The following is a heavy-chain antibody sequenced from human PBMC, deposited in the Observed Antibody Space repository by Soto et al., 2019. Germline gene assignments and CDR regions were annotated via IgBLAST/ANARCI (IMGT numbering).Heavy chain of an antibody. CDR1: GGTFSSYA. J-gene: IGHJ4*02. D-gene: IGHD2-21*02. CDR2: IIPIFGTA. Sequence: SVKVSCKASGGTFSSYAISWVRQAPGQGLEWMGGIIPIFGTANYAQKFQGRVTITADESTSTAYMELSSLRSEDTAVYYCARESDVVVTATHWGQGTLVTVSS. V-gene: IGHV1-69*13. CDR3: ARESDVVVTATH.